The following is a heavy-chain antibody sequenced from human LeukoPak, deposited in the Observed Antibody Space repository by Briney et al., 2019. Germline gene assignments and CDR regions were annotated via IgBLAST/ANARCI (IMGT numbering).Heavy chain of an antibody. J-gene: IGHJ4*02. Sequence: GGSLRLSCAASGFSVGSHYMTWVRQAPGQGLEWVSVIYIDGSTYYADSVEGRFTISRDNTKNTLYLQMNSLRPEDTAVYCCAKLPIYWGQGALVTVSS. V-gene: IGHV3-66*02. CDR1: GFSVGSHY. CDR2: IYIDGST. CDR3: AKLPIY. D-gene: IGHD4-23*01.